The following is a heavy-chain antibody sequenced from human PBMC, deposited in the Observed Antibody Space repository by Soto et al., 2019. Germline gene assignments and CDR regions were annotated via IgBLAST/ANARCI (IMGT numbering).Heavy chain of an antibody. CDR3: ARDPSFGFMTTVTD. Sequence: QVQLVQSGAEVKKPGSSVKVSCKACGGTFSSYTISWVRQAPGQGLEWMGRIIPILGIANYAQKFQGRVTITADKYTSTSYMELSSLRSEDTAVYYYARDPSFGFMTTVTDWGQATLLTVSS. V-gene: IGHV1-69*08. J-gene: IGHJ4*02. D-gene: IGHD4-17*01. CDR2: IIPILGIA. CDR1: GGTFSSYT.